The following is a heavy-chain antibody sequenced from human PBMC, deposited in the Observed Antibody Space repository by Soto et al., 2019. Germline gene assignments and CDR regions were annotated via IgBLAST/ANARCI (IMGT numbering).Heavy chain of an antibody. D-gene: IGHD3-10*01. V-gene: IGHV4-34*01. CDR1: GGSFXXXY. CDR3: ARLRITMVRGVPMSFDY. CDR2: INHSGST. Sequence: PSETLSLTCAVYGGSFXXXYRSWIRQPPGKGLEWIGEINHSGSTNYNPSLKSRVTISVDTSKNQFSLKLSSVTAADTAVYYCARLRITMVRGVPMSFDYWGQGTLVTVSS. J-gene: IGHJ4*02.